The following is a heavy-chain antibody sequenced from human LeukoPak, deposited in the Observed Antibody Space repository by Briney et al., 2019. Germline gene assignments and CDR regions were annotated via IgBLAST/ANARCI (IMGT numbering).Heavy chain of an antibody. CDR3: ARDYYDSSGYFY. Sequence: SETLSLTCAVYGGSFSAYYWSWIRQPPGKGLEWIGEINHSGSTNYNPSLKSRVTISVDTSKNQFSLKLSSVTAADTAVYYCARDYYDSSGYFYWGQGTLVTVSS. J-gene: IGHJ4*02. CDR1: GGSFSAYY. D-gene: IGHD3-22*01. V-gene: IGHV4-34*01. CDR2: INHSGST.